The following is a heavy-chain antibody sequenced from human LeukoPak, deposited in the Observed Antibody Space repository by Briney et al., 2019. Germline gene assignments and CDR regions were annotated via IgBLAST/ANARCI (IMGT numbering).Heavy chain of an antibody. CDR1: GFTFRSYG. Sequence: PGGSLRLSCVGSGFTFRSYGMHWVRQAPGKGLEWVSSISSSSSYIYYADSVKGRFTISRDNAKNSLYLQMNSLRAEDTAVYYCARDGVIPSAFDIWGQGTMVTVSS. CDR3: ARDGVIPSAFDI. J-gene: IGHJ3*02. CDR2: ISSSSSYI. V-gene: IGHV3-21*01. D-gene: IGHD2-2*02.